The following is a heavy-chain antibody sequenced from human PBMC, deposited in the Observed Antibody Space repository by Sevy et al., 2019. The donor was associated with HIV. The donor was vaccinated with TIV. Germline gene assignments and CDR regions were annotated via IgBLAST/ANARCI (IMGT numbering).Heavy chain of an antibody. V-gene: IGHV3-7*01. Sequence: GGSLRLSCAASGLTFSNYWMSWVRQAPGKGLEWVASIKQDGSEKYYVDSVKGRFTISRDNAKNSLFVQMNSLRAEDTAMYFCARSVRAAGTFDPWGQGTLVTVSS. CDR1: GLTFSNYW. D-gene: IGHD6-13*01. CDR3: ARSVRAAGTFDP. J-gene: IGHJ5*02. CDR2: IKQDGSEK.